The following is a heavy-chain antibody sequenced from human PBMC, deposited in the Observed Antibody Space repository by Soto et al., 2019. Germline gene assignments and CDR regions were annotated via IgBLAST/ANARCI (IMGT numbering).Heavy chain of an antibody. D-gene: IGHD3-10*01. J-gene: IGHJ4*02. V-gene: IGHV5-51*01. Sequence: PGESLKISCKGSGYSFTSYWIGWVRQMPVKGLEWMGIIYPGDSDTRYSPSFQGQVTISVDKSINTAYLQWSSLKASDSAMYYCARRRFGESRGFDYWGQGTLVTVSS. CDR3: ARRRFGESRGFDY. CDR2: IYPGDSDT. CDR1: GYSFTSYW.